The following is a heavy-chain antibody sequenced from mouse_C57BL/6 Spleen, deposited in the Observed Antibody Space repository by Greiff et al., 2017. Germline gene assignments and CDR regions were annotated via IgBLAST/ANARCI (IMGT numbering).Heavy chain of an antibody. V-gene: IGHV1-72*01. CDR1: GYPFTSYW. D-gene: IGHD2-1*01. CDR3: SREEGNVYFDF. CDR2: IVPNSGGT. J-gene: IGHJ1*03. Sequence: QVQLQQPGAELVKPGASVKLSCKASGYPFTSYWMHWVKQRPGRGLEWIGRIVPNSGGTKYNEKFKSKATLTVAKPSSTAYMQRSSLTSEDSAVYYCSREEGNVYFDFWGTGTTVTVSS.